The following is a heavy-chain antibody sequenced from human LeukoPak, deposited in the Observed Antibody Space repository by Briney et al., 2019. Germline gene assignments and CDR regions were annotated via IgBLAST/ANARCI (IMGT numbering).Heavy chain of an antibody. V-gene: IGHV4-4*09. J-gene: IGHJ3*02. Sequence: SETLSLTCTVSGGSISSYYWSWIRQPPGKGRGWIGYVYTSGSTNSNPSLKSLVTISGDTTKNQVSLKLSSVTAADTAVYYCARQLNGAFDIWGQGTMVTVSS. CDR3: ARQLNGAFDI. CDR1: GGSISSYY. D-gene: IGHD1-1*01. CDR2: VYTSGST.